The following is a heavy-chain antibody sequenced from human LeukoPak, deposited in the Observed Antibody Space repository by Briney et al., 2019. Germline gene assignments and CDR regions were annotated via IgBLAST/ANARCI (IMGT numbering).Heavy chain of an antibody. CDR2: IYPDDSQT. Sequence: GEFLKISCKGSGYSFTSYWIGWVRLMPGKGLEWMGIIYPDDSQTRDSPSFQGQVTISADKSISTAYLQWSSLKASDTAMYYCARLGSGSYGDAFDIWGQGTLVTVSS. CDR1: GYSFTSYW. CDR3: ARLGSGSYGDAFDI. D-gene: IGHD3-10*01. J-gene: IGHJ3*02. V-gene: IGHV5-51*01.